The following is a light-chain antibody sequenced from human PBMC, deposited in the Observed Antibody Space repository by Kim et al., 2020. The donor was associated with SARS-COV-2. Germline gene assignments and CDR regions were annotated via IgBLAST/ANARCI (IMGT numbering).Light chain of an antibody. CDR2: DAS. CDR1: QSVSSY. V-gene: IGKV3-11*01. Sequence: LSPVERAPLSCRASQSVSSYLAWYQQKPGQAPRLLIYDASNSATGIPARFSGSGSGTDFTLTISSLEPEDFAVYYCQQRSNWPPLTFGGGTKVEI. CDR3: QQRSNWPPLT. J-gene: IGKJ4*01.